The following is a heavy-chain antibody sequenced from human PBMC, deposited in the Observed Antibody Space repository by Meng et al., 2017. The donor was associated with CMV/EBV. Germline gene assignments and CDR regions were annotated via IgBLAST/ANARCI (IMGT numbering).Heavy chain of an antibody. CDR1: GYTFTSYG. CDR2: ISAYNGNT. V-gene: IGHV1-18*01. CDR3: ARAWVGEEYYFDY. J-gene: IGHJ4*02. D-gene: IGHD3-10*01. Sequence: QVQLVRSGQVWRKPGATVRVSCTASGYTFTSYGIGWVRQAPGQALEWMGWISAYNGNTNYAQKLQGRVTMTTDTSTSTAYMELRSLRSDDTAVYYCARAWVGEEYYFDYWGQGTLVTVSS.